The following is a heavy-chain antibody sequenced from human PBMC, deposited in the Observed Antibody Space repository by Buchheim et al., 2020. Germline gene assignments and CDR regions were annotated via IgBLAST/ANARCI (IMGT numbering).Heavy chain of an antibody. Sequence: QVQLVESGGGVVQPGRSLRVSCAASGFTFSRYVIHWVRQAPGKGLEWVAVISYDGSDKYYADSVKGRFTISRDNSKKKVFLEMNSLRAEDTAVYYCARVPGSEDSSGRYFDYWGQGTL. J-gene: IGHJ4*02. V-gene: IGHV3-30-3*01. CDR3: ARVPGSEDSSGRYFDY. D-gene: IGHD3-22*01. CDR1: GFTFSRYV. CDR2: ISYDGSDK.